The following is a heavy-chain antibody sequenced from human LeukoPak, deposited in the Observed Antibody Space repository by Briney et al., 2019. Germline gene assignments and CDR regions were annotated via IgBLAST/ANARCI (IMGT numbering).Heavy chain of an antibody. CDR2: ISAYNGNT. D-gene: IGHD6-13*01. CDR1: GYTFTSYG. V-gene: IGHV1-18*01. J-gene: IGHJ4*02. CDR3: ARLFSSWQKVELTFDY. Sequence: GASVKVSCKASGYTFTSYGISWVRQAPGQGLEWMGWISAYNGNTNYAQKLQGRVTMTTDTSTSKAYMELRSLRSDDTAVYYCARLFSSWQKVELTFDYWGQGTLVTVSS.